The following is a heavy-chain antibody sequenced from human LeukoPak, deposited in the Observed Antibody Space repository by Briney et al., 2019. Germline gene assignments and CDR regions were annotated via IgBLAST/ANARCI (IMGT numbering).Heavy chain of an antibody. D-gene: IGHD2-21*02. V-gene: IGHV3-74*01. CDR3: ARELPREVTLDY. CDR2: INTDGART. Sequence: GGSLRLSCAASGFSFISYEMQWVRQAPGKGLVWVSRINTDGARTSYADSVKGRFTISRDNAKHTLYLQMNSLRAEDTAKYYCARELPREVTLDYWGQGTLVTVSS. J-gene: IGHJ4*02. CDR1: GFSFISYE.